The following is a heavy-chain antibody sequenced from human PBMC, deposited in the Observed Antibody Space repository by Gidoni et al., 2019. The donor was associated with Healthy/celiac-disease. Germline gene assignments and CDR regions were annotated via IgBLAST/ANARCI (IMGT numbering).Heavy chain of an antibody. CDR2: ISGSGGST. V-gene: IGHV3-23*01. Sequence: EVQLLESGGGLVQPGGSLRLSCAASGFTFSSYAMSWVRQAPGKGLEWVSAISGSGGSTYYADSVKGRFTISRDNSKNTLYLQMNSLRAEDTAVYYCAKDSSGWSGYYYYGMDVWGQGTTVTVSS. CDR1: GFTFSSYA. CDR3: AKDSSGWSGYYYYGMDV. J-gene: IGHJ6*02. D-gene: IGHD6-19*01.